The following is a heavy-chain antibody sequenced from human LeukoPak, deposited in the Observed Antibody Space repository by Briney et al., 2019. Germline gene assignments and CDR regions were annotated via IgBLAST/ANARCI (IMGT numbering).Heavy chain of an antibody. Sequence: GGSLRLSCAASGFTFSSYGMSWVRQAPGKGLEWVSAISGSGGSTYYADSVKGRFTISRDNSKNTLYLQMNSLRAEDTAVYYCAKLYIKDYYGSGSYADFDYWGQGTLVTVSS. CDR1: GFTFSSYG. D-gene: IGHD3-10*01. CDR3: AKLYIKDYYGSGSYADFDY. J-gene: IGHJ4*02. CDR2: ISGSGGST. V-gene: IGHV3-23*01.